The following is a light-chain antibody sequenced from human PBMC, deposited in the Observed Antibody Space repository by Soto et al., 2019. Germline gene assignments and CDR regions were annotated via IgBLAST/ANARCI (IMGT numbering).Light chain of an antibody. Sequence: AIRMTESPSSLSASTGDKVTITCRASQGISSYLAWYQQKPGKPTKLLIYAASTLQSGVPSRFSGSGSGTDFSFTISRLQPEDFATYYCQQYSNLITCGQGTRLEIK. CDR2: AAS. J-gene: IGKJ5*01. V-gene: IGKV1-8*01. CDR1: QGISSY. CDR3: QQYSNLIT.